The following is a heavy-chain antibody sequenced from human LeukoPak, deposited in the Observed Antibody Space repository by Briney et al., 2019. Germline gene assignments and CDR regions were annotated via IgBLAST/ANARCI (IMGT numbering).Heavy chain of an antibody. D-gene: IGHD6-19*01. CDR1: GGSFSGYY. CDR2: INHSGST. V-gene: IGHV4-34*01. J-gene: IGHJ5*02. CDR3: ARSAVAGKGETVNWFDP. Sequence: SETLSLTCAVYGGSFSGYYWSWIRQPPGKGLEWIGEINHSGSTNYNPSLESRVTISVDTSKNQFSLKLSSVTAADTAVYYCARSAVAGKGETVNWFDPWGQGTLVTVSS.